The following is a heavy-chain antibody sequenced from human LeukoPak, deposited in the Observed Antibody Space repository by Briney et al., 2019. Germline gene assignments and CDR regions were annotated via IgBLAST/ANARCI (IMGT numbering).Heavy chain of an antibody. CDR2: INGDGRNI. D-gene: IGHD1-26*01. J-gene: IGHJ3*02. V-gene: IGHV3-74*01. Sequence: GGSLRLSCVASGFTFSSYWMHWVRQDPRKGLVWVSRINGDGRNINYADSVRGRFTISRDNAKNTLYLQINTLRVEDTAVYYCARDRVVGATSDAFDIWGQGTMVTVSS. CDR1: GFTFSSYW. CDR3: ARDRVVGATSDAFDI.